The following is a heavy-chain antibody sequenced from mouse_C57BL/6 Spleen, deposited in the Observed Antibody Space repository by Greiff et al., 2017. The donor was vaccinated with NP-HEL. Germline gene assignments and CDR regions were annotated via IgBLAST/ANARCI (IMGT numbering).Heavy chain of an antibody. CDR3: ARWGTVVATRYVDV. J-gene: IGHJ1*03. CDR2: INPSTGGT. D-gene: IGHD1-1*01. V-gene: IGHV1-42*01. CDR1: GYSFTGYY. Sequence: EVQLQQSGPELVKPGASVKISCKASGYSFTGYYMNWVKQSPEKSLEWIGEINPSTGGTTYNQKFKAKATLTVDKSSSTAYMQLKSLTSEDSAVYYCARWGTVVATRYVDVWGTGTTVTVSS.